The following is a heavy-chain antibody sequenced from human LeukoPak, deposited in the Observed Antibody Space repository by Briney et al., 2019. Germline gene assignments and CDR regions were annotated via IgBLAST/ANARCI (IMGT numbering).Heavy chain of an antibody. D-gene: IGHD2-21*01. V-gene: IGHV4-34*01. J-gene: IGHJ5*02. CDR2: INHSGST. Sequence: TSETLSLTCAVYGGSFSGYYWSWIRQPPGKGLEWIGEINHSGSTYYNPSLKSRVTISVDTSKNQFSLKLSSVTAADTAVYYCARVLSCGGDCYPNWFDPWGQGTLVTVSS. CDR1: GGSFSGYY. CDR3: ARVLSCGGDCYPNWFDP.